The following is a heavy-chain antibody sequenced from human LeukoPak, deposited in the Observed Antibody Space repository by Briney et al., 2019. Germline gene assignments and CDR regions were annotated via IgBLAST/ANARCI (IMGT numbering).Heavy chain of an antibody. J-gene: IGHJ3*02. D-gene: IGHD3-22*01. CDR2: ISAYNGNT. Sequence: ASVTVSCKASGYTFTSYGISWVRQAPGQGLEWMGWISAYNGNTNYAQKLQGRVTMTTDTSTSTAYMELRSLRSDDTAVYYCARVSRPYYDSSGYRSTDAFDIWGQGTMVTVSS. CDR1: GYTFTSYG. V-gene: IGHV1-18*01. CDR3: ARVSRPYYDSSGYRSTDAFDI.